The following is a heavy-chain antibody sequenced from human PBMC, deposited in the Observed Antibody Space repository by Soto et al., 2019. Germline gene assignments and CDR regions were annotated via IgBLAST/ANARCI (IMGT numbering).Heavy chain of an antibody. D-gene: IGHD3-22*01. J-gene: IGHJ5*02. V-gene: IGHV3-23*01. CDR1: GFTFSRSA. CDR3: AKDHTFTLILVVNPYNWFDP. Sequence: EVHLLESGGGLVQPGGSLRLSCAASGFTFSRSAMTWVRQAPGKGLEWVSTISDSGGSTYYADSVKGRFTISRDNSKNTLYLHMNSLRAEDTAVYFCAKDHTFTLILVVNPYNWFDPWGQGTLVTVSS. CDR2: ISDSGGST.